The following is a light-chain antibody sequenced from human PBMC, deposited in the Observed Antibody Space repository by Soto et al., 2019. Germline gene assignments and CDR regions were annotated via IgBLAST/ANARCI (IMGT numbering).Light chain of an antibody. CDR3: SSYAGSNNLV. CDR2: EVS. J-gene: IGLJ2*01. CDR1: SSDVGGYNY. V-gene: IGLV2-8*01. Sequence: QSALTQPPSASGSPGQSVTISCTGTSSDVGGYNYVSWYQQHPGNAPKLMIYEVSKRPSGVPDRFSGSKSGNTASLTVSGLQAEDEADYDCSSYAGSNNLVFGGGTKLTVL.